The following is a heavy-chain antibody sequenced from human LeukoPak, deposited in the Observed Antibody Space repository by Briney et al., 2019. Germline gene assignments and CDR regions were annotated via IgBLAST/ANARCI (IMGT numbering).Heavy chain of an antibody. CDR1: GGSISSYY. Sequence: SETLSLTCTVSGGSISSYYWSWIRQPPGKGLEWIGYIYYSGSTNYNPSLKSRVTISVDTSKNQFSLKLSSVTAADTAVYYCARRSIAARPDGYFDYWGQGTLVTVSS. CDR3: ARRSIAARPDGYFDY. V-gene: IGHV4-59*08. CDR2: IYYSGST. D-gene: IGHD6-6*01. J-gene: IGHJ4*02.